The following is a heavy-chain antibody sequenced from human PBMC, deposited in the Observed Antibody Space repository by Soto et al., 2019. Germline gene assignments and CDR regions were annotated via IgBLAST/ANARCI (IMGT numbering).Heavy chain of an antibody. Sequence: ASVKVSCAASGFTVSSNYMSWVRQAPGKGLEWVSVIYSGGSTYYADSVKGRFTISRDNSKNTLYLQMNSLRAEDTAVYYCARAYYYDSSGYLYWGQGTLVTVSS. CDR3: ARAYYYDSSGYLY. CDR1: GFTVSSNY. D-gene: IGHD3-22*01. CDR2: IYSGGST. J-gene: IGHJ4*02. V-gene: IGHV3-53*01.